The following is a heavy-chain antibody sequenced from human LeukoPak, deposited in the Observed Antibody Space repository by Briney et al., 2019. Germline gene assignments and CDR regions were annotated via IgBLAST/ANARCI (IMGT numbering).Heavy chain of an antibody. V-gene: IGHV3-21*01. Sequence: GGSLRLSCAASGFTFSSYSMNWVRQAPGKGLEWVSSISSSSSYIYYADSVKGRFTISRDNAKNSLFLQMSSLRGEDTALYYCATEHWGPNSWGQGTLVTVSS. CDR3: ATEHWGPNS. J-gene: IGHJ4*02. CDR1: GFTFSSYS. D-gene: IGHD3-16*01. CDR2: ISSSSSYI.